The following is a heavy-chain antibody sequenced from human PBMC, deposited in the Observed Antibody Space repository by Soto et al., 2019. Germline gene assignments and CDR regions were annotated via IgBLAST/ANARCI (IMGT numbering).Heavy chain of an antibody. CDR3: ARPTAFVSW. V-gene: IGHV5-51*01. Sequence: GEALKISCKGSGYSFTSYWIGWVRQMPGKGLEWTGIIYPGDSEVRYGPSFQGQVTISADKSISTAFLQWDSLKASDTATYYCARPTAFVSWWGQGTLVTVSS. D-gene: IGHD3-3*02. J-gene: IGHJ4*01. CDR2: IYPGDSEV. CDR1: GYSFTSYW.